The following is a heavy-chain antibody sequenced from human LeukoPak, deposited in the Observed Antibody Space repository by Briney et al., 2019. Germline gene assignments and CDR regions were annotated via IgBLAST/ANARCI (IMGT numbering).Heavy chain of an antibody. CDR2: IYHSGST. CDR1: GYSISSGYY. V-gene: IGHV4-38-2*02. J-gene: IGHJ4*02. CDR3: ARGGAGYDFWSGYNDPFDY. Sequence: PSETLSLTCTVSGYSISSGYYWGWIRQPPGKGLEWIGSIYHSGSTYYNPSLKSRVTMSVDTSKNQFSLKLSSVTAADTAVYYCARGGAGYDFWSGYNDPFDYWGQGTLVTVSS. D-gene: IGHD3-3*01.